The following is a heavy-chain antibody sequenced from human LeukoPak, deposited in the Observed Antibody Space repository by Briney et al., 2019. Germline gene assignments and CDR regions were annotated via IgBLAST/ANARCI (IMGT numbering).Heavy chain of an antibody. J-gene: IGHJ5*02. CDR1: GDPTTSYY. Sequence: PSETLSLPCNVSGDPTTSYYWNWIPQPAREGLEGIGRIYATGSANYNPSLQSRVTMSIDTAKNQFSLEMRSVTAADTAVYYCARGVDTAVVSGGYNFFDPWGQGILVTVSS. CDR3: ARGVDTAVVSGGYNFFDP. V-gene: IGHV4-4*07. D-gene: IGHD5-18*01. CDR2: IYATGSA.